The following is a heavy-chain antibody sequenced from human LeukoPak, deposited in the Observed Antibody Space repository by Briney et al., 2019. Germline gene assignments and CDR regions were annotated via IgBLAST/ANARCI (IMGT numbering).Heavy chain of an antibody. CDR1: GLTFSTSG. V-gene: IGHV3-21*06. CDR2: IGPTGYDR. Sequence: PGGSLRLSCTASGLTFSTSGVNWVRQAPGKGLEWVAYIGPTGYDREHADSIKVRFTIYRDNANNFLYLQMNSLRAEDTAVYYCATETNGRHYDYWGQETLLTVSS. CDR3: ATETNGRHYDY. J-gene: IGHJ4*02. D-gene: IGHD1-14*01.